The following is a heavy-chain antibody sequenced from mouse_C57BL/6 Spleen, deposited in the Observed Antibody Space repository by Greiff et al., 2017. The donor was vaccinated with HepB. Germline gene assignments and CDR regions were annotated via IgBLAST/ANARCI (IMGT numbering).Heavy chain of an antibody. CDR2: INPNNGGT. V-gene: IGHV1-26*01. CDR3: ARRDVDYFDY. CDR1: GYTFTDYY. D-gene: IGHD3-3*01. Sequence: VQLQQSGPELVKPGASVKISCKASGYTFTDYYMNWVKQSHGKSLEWIGDINPNNGGTSYNQKFKGKATLTVDKSSSTAYMELRSLTSEDSAVYYCARRDVDYFDYWGQGTTLTVSS. J-gene: IGHJ2*01.